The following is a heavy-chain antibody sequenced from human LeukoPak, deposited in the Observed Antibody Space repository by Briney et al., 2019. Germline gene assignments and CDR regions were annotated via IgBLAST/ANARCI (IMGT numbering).Heavy chain of an antibody. D-gene: IGHD2-2*02. CDR3: ARARDCSSTSCYNDYYYYYYMDV. V-gene: IGHV3-11*04. J-gene: IGHJ6*03. CDR2: ISSSGSNI. CDR1: GFTFSDYY. Sequence: GGSLRLSCAASGFTFSDYYMRWIRQAPGKGGEGGSYISSSGSNIDYADYVKGRFTISRDNAKNSLYLQLNSLRAEDTAVYYCARARDCSSTSCYNDYYYYYYMDVWGKGTTVTVSS.